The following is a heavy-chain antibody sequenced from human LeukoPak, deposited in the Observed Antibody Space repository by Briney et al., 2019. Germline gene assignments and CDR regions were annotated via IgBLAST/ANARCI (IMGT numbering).Heavy chain of an antibody. CDR3: ARFSSKTEIDY. J-gene: IGHJ4*02. CDR1: GYTFTGYY. Sequence: ASVKVSCKASGYTFTGYYMHWVRQATGQGLEWMGWMNPNSGNTGYAQKFQGRVTMTRNTSISTAYMELSSLRSEDTAVYYCARFSSKTEIDYWGQGTLVTVSS. D-gene: IGHD6-13*01. CDR2: MNPNSGNT. V-gene: IGHV1-8*02.